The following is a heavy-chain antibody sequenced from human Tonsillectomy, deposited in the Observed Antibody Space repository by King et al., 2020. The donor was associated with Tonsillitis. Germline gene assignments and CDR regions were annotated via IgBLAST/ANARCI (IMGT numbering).Heavy chain of an antibody. CDR2: TNHRGST. J-gene: IGHJ4*02. V-gene: IGHV4-34*01. D-gene: IGHD2-8*01. CDR1: GGFFSGYY. CDR3: ARDRFCTNGVCYMGNFDY. Sequence: VQLQQWGAGLLKPSETLSLTCAVSGGFFSGYYWTWIRQPPGKGLEWIGSTNHRGSTTSNPSLKSRVPISVDTSNNQFSLRLTSVTAADSAVYYCARDRFCTNGVCYMGNFDYWAQGTLVTVSS.